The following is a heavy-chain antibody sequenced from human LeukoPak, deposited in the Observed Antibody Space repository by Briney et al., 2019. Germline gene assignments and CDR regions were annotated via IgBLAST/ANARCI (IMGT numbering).Heavy chain of an antibody. J-gene: IGHJ4*02. D-gene: IGHD2-21*02. CDR3: ARGGGDGGWYFDY. CDR1: GFTVSSNY. CDR2: IYSGGST. V-gene: IGHV3-66*01. Sequence: PGGSLRLSCAASGFTVSSNYMSWVRQAPGKGLEWVSSIYSGGSTYYADSVKGRFTISRDNSKNTLYLQLSSLRADDTAMYYCARGGGDGGWYFDYWGQGTLVTVSS.